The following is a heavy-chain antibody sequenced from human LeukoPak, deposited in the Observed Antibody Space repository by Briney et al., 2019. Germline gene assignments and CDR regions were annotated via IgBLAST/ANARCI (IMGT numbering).Heavy chain of an antibody. CDR1: GGSISSGDYY. Sequence: TSQTLSLTCTVSGGSISSGDYYWSWIRQPPGKGLEWIGYIYYSGSTYYNPSLKSRVTISVDTSKNQFSLKLSSVTAADTAVYYCARASGDYGILTGYYPGGWFDPWGQGTLVTVSS. CDR2: IYYSGST. D-gene: IGHD3-9*01. V-gene: IGHV4-30-4*01. CDR3: ARASGDYGILTGYYPGGWFDP. J-gene: IGHJ5*02.